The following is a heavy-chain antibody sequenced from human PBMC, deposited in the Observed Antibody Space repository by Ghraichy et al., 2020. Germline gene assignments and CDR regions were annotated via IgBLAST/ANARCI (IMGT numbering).Heavy chain of an antibody. Sequence: ASVKVSCKASGYTFTGYYMHWVRQAPGQGLEWMGWINPNSGGTNYAQKFQGWVTMTRDTSISTAYMELSRLRSDDTAVYYCARDKGKDSSSWTTYYYYYGMDVWGQGTTVTVSS. D-gene: IGHD6-13*01. CDR2: INPNSGGT. V-gene: IGHV1-2*04. CDR1: GYTFTGYY. J-gene: IGHJ6*02. CDR3: ARDKGKDSSSWTTYYYYYGMDV.